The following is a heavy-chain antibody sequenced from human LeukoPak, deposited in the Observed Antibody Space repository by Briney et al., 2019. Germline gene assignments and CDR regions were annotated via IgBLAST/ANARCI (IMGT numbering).Heavy chain of an antibody. V-gene: IGHV3-48*03. CDR3: ARVFSVTTD. Sequence: PGGSLRLSCAASGFTFSSYEMNWVRQAPGKGLEWVSYISSSGSTVYYADSLKGRFTISRDNAKNSLYLQMNSLRAEDTAVYYCARVFSVTTDWGQGTLVTVSS. J-gene: IGHJ4*02. CDR1: GFTFSSYE. D-gene: IGHD4-11*01. CDR2: ISSSGSTV.